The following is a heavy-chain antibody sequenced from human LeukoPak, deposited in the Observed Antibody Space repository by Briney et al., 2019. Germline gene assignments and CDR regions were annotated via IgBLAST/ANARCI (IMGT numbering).Heavy chain of an antibody. J-gene: IGHJ3*02. Sequence: SETLSLTCTVSGGSISSSSYFWGWIRQPPGKGLEWIGSMYYSGSTYYNPSLKSRVTMLVDTSKNQFSLKLSSVTAADTAIYYCARHLCTTSTTCYTAFDIWDQGTMVTVSS. CDR1: GGSISSSSYF. CDR2: MYYSGST. D-gene: IGHD2-2*02. V-gene: IGHV4-39*01. CDR3: ARHLCTTSTTCYTAFDI.